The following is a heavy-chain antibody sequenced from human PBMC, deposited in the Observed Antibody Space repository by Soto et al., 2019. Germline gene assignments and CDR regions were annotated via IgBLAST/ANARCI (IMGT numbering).Heavy chain of an antibody. CDR3: ARGFDDSSDYYPPPRY. D-gene: IGHD3-22*01. CDR2: ISYDGSNK. CDR1: GFTFSSYV. J-gene: IGHJ4*02. Sequence: QVQLVESGGGVVQPGRSLRLSCAASGFTFSSYVMHWVRQAPGKGLEWVAVISYDGSNKNYADSVKGRFTISRDNSKNTLYLQMNSLRAEDTAVYYCARGFDDSSDYYPPPRYWGQGTLVTVSS. V-gene: IGHV3-30-3*01.